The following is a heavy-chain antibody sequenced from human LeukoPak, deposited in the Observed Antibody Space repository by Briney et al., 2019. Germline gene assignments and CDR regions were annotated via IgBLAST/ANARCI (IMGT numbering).Heavy chain of an antibody. Sequence: GGSLRLSCAASGFTLGSYSMNWVRQAPGKGLEWVSSISSSSSYIYYADSVKGRFTISRDNAKNSLYLQMNSLRAEDTAVYYCAREGCSSTSCSLYLYYYYMDVWGKGTTVTVSS. V-gene: IGHV3-21*01. CDR1: GFTLGSYS. CDR3: AREGCSSTSCSLYLYYYYMDV. D-gene: IGHD2-2*01. CDR2: ISSSSSYI. J-gene: IGHJ6*03.